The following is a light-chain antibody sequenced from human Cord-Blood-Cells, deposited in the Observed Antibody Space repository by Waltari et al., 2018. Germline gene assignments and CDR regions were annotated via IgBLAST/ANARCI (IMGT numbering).Light chain of an antibody. J-gene: IGLJ1*01. V-gene: IGLV1-51*02. CDR3: GTWDSSLSAYV. CDR2: ENN. CDR1: SSNLGNNY. Sequence: QSVFTQPPSVSAAPGQQVTISCSGRSSNLGNNYVSWYQQLPGTAPKLLIYENNKRPSGIPDRFSGSKSGTSATLGITGLQTGDEADYYCGTWDSSLSAYVFGTGTKVTVL.